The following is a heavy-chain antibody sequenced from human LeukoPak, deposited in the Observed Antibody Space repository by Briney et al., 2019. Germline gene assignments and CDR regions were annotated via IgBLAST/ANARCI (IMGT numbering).Heavy chain of an antibody. Sequence: GSSVKVSCKASGGTFSSYAISWVRQAPGQGLEWMGRIIPLLSIANYAQKFQGRVTITADKSTSTAYMELSSLRSEDTAVYYCARGRQRKIPGYSSSWYVDHYYYGMDVWGQGTTVTVSS. V-gene: IGHV1-69*04. J-gene: IGHJ6*02. CDR3: ARGRQRKIPGYSSSWYVDHYYYGMDV. CDR1: GGTFSSYA. CDR2: IIPLLSIA. D-gene: IGHD6-13*01.